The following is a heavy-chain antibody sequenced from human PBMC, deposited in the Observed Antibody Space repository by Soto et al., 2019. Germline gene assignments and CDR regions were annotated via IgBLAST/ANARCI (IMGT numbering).Heavy chain of an antibody. CDR3: ARGGGNFHYYYYYGMDV. V-gene: IGHV1-18*01. Sequence: ASGKVSCKASCYTFTSYGISWVRQAPGQGLEWMGWISAYNGNTNYAQKLQGRVTMTTDTSTSTAYMELRSLRSDDTAVYYCARGGGNFHYYYYYGMDVWGQGTTVTVSS. D-gene: IGHD2-21*02. CDR1: CYTFTSYG. CDR2: ISAYNGNT. J-gene: IGHJ6*02.